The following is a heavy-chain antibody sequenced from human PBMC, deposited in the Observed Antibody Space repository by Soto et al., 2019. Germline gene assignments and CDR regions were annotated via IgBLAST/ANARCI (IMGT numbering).Heavy chain of an antibody. Sequence: ASVLISLKAPGYRDTGCYIQLVRQAPGQRLELMGWINPNSGGTNYAQKFRGWVTMTRDTSISTAYMELRRLRSDDTAVYYCASYSYSSSSRIQYYYYGMDVWGQETTLTVSS. CDR2: INPNSGGT. V-gene: IGHV1-2*04. J-gene: IGHJ6*02. D-gene: IGHD6-6*01. CDR1: GYRDTGCY. CDR3: ASYSYSSSSRIQYYYYGMDV.